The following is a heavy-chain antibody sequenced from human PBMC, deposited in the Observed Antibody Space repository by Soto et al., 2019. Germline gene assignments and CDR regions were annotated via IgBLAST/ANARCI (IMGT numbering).Heavy chain of an antibody. Sequence: SLRLSCAASGFTFISYAIHCFRHSAFKWLEWVAVISYDGSNKYYADSVKGRFTISRDNSKNTLYLQMNSLRAEDTAVYYCARDRDYDSSGYYVYYYYGMDVWGQGTTVTVSS. CDR2: ISYDGSNK. CDR1: GFTFISYA. V-gene: IGHV3-30-3*01. J-gene: IGHJ6*02. CDR3: ARDRDYDSSGYYVYYYYGMDV. D-gene: IGHD3-22*01.